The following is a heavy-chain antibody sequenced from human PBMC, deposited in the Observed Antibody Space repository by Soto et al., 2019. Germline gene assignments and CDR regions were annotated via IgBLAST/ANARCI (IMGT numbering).Heavy chain of an antibody. CDR2: INSDGSST. V-gene: IGHV3-74*01. J-gene: IGHJ4*02. CDR1: GFTFSSYW. CDR3: ARRGAVAGLHY. Sequence: EVQLVESGGGLVQPGGSLRVSCAASGFTFSSYWMHWVRQAPGKGLVWVSRINSDGSSTSYADSVKGRFTISRDNAKNTRYLQMNSLRAEDTARYSCARRGAVAGLHYWGQGTLVTVSS. D-gene: IGHD6-19*01.